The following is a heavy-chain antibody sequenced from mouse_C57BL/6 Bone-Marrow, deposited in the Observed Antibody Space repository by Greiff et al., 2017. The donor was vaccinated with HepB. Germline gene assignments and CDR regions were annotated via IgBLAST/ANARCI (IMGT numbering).Heavy chain of an antibody. CDR3: ARCYYGNY. J-gene: IGHJ2*01. D-gene: IGHD1-1*01. Sequence: QVQLKESGAELVRPGASVKLSCKASGYTFTDYYINWVKQRPGQGLEWIARIYPGSGNTYYNEKFKGKATLTAEKSSSTAYMQLSSLTSEDSAVYFCARCYYGNYWGQGTTLTVSS. V-gene: IGHV1-76*01. CDR1: GYTFTDYY. CDR2: IYPGSGNT.